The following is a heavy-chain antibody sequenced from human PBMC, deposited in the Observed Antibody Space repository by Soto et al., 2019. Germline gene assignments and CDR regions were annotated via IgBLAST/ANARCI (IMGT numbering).Heavy chain of an antibody. J-gene: IGHJ4*02. CDR2: INWNGGST. CDR1: GFTFDDYG. CDR3: ASTLSDGSGNYYFDY. V-gene: IGHV3-20*01. D-gene: IGHD3-10*01. Sequence: EVQLVESGGGVVRPGGSLRLSCAASGFTFDDYGMSWVRQAPGKGLEWVSGINWNGGSTGYADSVKGRFTISRDNHKNSLYLQMNSLRAEDTALYHWASTLSDGSGNYYFDYWGQVSLVTVSS.